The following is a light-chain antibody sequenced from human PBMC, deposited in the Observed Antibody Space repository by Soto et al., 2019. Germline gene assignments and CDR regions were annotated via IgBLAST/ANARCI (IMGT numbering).Light chain of an antibody. J-gene: IGLJ3*02. CDR2: QVS. CDR3: ASYAGNHVWV. Sequence: QSALTQPASVSGSPGQSITLSCTGTSSDIGTYDFVSWYQQYPGKAPKLMIYQVSNRPSGVSNRCSGSKSGNAAALTSSGLQAGDEADYYCASYAGNHVWVCGGGTKLTAL. V-gene: IGLV2-23*02. CDR1: SSDIGTYDF.